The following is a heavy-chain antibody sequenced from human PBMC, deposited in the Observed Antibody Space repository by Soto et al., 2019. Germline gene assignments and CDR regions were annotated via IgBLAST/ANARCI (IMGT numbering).Heavy chain of an antibody. D-gene: IGHD6-13*01. Sequence: GGSLRLSCAASGFTFSSYAMHWVRQAPGKGLEWVAVISYDGSNKYYADSVKGRFTISRDNSKNTLYLQMNSLRAEDTAVYYCARLPAAAGHLQYHYGMDVWGQGTTVTVSS. CDR2: ISYDGSNK. V-gene: IGHV3-30-3*01. CDR1: GFTFSSYA. CDR3: ARLPAAAGHLQYHYGMDV. J-gene: IGHJ6*02.